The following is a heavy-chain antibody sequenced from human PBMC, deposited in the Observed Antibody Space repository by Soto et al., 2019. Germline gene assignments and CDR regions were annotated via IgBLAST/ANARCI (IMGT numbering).Heavy chain of an antibody. Sequence: ASVKVSCKASGYTFTSYYMLWVRQAPGQGLEWMGIINPSGGSTSYAQKFQGRVTMTRDTSTSTVYMELSSLRPEDTGLYYCARENSRISPRLFQHWGHGTLVTVSS. CDR3: ARENSRISPRLFQH. CDR2: INPSGGST. J-gene: IGHJ1*01. D-gene: IGHD6-6*01. CDR1: GYTFTSYY. V-gene: IGHV1-46*01.